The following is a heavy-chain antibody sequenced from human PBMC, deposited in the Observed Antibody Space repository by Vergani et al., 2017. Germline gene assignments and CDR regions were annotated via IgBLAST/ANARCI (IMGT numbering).Heavy chain of an antibody. D-gene: IGHD5-18*01. J-gene: IGHJ6*02. V-gene: IGHV4-39*01. CDR1: GGSISSSSYY. CDR2: IYYSGST. Sequence: QLQLQESGPGLVKPSETLSLTCTVSGGSISSSSYYWGWIRQPPGKGLEWIGSIYYSGSTYYNPSLKSRVTISVDTSKNQFSLKLSSVTAADTAVYYCARGRIGYSYGYHYYYYYGMDVWGQGTTVTVSS. CDR3: ARGRIGYSYGYHYYYYYGMDV.